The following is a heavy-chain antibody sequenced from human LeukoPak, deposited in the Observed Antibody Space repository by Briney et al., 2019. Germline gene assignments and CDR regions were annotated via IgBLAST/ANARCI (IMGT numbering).Heavy chain of an antibody. D-gene: IGHD3-10*02. CDR3: ARVKDTMSDGSDI. CDR1: GGSISSGDYY. V-gene: IGHV4-30-4*02. CDR2: IYYSGST. Sequence: KASETLSLTCTVSGGSISSGDYYWRWIRQPPGKGLEWIGYIYYSGSTYYNPALKSRVTISVDTSKNQFSLKLSSVTAADTAVYYCARVKDTMSDGSDIWGQGTMVTVSS. J-gene: IGHJ3*02.